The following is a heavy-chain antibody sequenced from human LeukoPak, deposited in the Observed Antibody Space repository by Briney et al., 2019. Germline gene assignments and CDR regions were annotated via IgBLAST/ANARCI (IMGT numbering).Heavy chain of an antibody. CDR3: ARTAHYYDSSGYSY. CDR2: INHSGST. D-gene: IGHD3-22*01. V-gene: IGHV4-34*01. Sequence: SETLSLTCAVYGGSFSGYYWSWIRQPPGKGLEWIGEINHSGSTNYNPSLKSRVTISVDTSKNQFSLKLSSVTAADTAVYYCARTAHYYDSSGYSYWGQGTLVTVSS. J-gene: IGHJ4*02. CDR1: GGSFSGYY.